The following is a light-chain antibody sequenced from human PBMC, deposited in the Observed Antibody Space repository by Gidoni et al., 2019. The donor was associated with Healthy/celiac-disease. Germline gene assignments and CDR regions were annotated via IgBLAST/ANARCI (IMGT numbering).Light chain of an antibody. V-gene: IGKV4-1*01. CDR3: QQYYSTPLT. Sequence: DIVMTQSPDSLALSLCERATNKNYLAWYQQKPGQPPKLLIYWASTRESGVPDRFSGTGSGTDFTLTINSLQAEDVAVYYCQQYYSTPLTFXGXTKVEIK. CDR2: WAS. J-gene: IGKJ4*01. CDR1: KNY.